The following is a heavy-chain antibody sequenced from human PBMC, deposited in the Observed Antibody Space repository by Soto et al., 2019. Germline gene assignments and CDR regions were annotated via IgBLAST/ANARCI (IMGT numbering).Heavy chain of an antibody. J-gene: IGHJ3*02. Sequence: QLQLQESGPGLVKPSETLSLTCTVSGGSISSSSYYWFWIRQPPGKGLEWIGSIYYSGSTYYNPSIKSRVNISVDTSKNQFSLKLSSVTAADPAVYYCERNVNFAAYAFDIWGQGTMVTVSS. CDR3: ERNVNFAAYAFDI. D-gene: IGHD1-7*01. CDR1: GGSISSSSYY. CDR2: IYYSGST. V-gene: IGHV4-39*01.